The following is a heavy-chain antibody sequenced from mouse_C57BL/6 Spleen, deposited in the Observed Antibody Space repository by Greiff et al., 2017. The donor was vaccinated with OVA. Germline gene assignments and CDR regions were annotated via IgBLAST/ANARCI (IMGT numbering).Heavy chain of an antibody. D-gene: IGHD3-1*01. Sequence: EVKLVESGEGLVKPGGSLKLSCAASGFTFSSYAMSWVRQTPEKRQEWVAYISSGGDYIYYADTVKGRFTISRDNARNTLYLQMSSLKSEDTAMYYCTRDRAYYFDYWGQGTTLTVSS. CDR2: ISSGGDYI. J-gene: IGHJ2*01. CDR3: TRDRAYYFDY. CDR1: GFTFSSYA. V-gene: IGHV5-9-1*02.